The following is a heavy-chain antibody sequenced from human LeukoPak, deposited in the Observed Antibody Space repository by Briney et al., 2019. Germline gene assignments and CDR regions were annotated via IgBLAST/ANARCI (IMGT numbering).Heavy chain of an antibody. CDR1: GGSFSSYY. CDR2: INHSGST. Sequence: SATLSLTCAVYGGSFSSYYWSWVRQPPGKGLEWIGEINHSGSTNYNPSLKSRVTISVDWSKNQFSLKLSSVTAADTAVYYCARAGGPDRRGFDYWGQGTLVTVSS. CDR3: ARAGGPDRRGFDY. V-gene: IGHV4-34*01. D-gene: IGHD1-14*01. J-gene: IGHJ4*02.